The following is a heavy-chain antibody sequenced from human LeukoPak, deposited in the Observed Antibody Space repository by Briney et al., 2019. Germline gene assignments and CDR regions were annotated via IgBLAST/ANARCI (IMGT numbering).Heavy chain of an antibody. Sequence: PGGSLRLSCAASGFTFDDYAMHWVRQAPGKGLEWVSGISWNSGSIDYADSVKGRFTISRDKAKNSLYLQMNSLTAEDTALYYCAKDDSYGGNSNFDYWGQGTLVTVSS. D-gene: IGHD4-23*01. CDR1: GFTFDDYA. CDR3: AKDDSYGGNSNFDY. J-gene: IGHJ4*02. V-gene: IGHV3-9*01. CDR2: ISWNSGSI.